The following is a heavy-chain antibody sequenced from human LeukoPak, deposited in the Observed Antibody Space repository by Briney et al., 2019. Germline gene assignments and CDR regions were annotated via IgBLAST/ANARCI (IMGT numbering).Heavy chain of an antibody. CDR2: ISWNSGSI. J-gene: IGHJ4*02. Sequence: PGGSLRLYCAASGFTFDDYAMHWVRQGPGKGLEWVSGISWNSGSIGYADSVKGRFTISRDNAKNSLYLQMNSLRAEDTALYYCAKAPGYSSGCDYWGQGTLVTVSS. CDR3: AKAPGYSSGCDY. V-gene: IGHV3-9*01. D-gene: IGHD6-19*01. CDR1: GFTFDDYA.